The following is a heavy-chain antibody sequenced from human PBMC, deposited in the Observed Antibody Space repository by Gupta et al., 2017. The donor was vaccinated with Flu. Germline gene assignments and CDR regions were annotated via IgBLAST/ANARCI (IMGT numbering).Heavy chain of an antibody. J-gene: IGHJ4*02. CDR1: GFTVSSNY. Sequence: EVQLVESGGGLVQPGGSLRLSCAASGFTVSSNYMSWVRQAPGKGLEWVSVIYSGGSTYYADSVKGRFTISRHNSKNTLYLQMNSLRAEDTAVYYCASRLGITRVRGGINYFDYWGEGTLVTVSS. CDR2: IYSGGST. V-gene: IGHV3-53*04. D-gene: IGHD3-10*01. CDR3: ASRLGITRVRGGINYFDY.